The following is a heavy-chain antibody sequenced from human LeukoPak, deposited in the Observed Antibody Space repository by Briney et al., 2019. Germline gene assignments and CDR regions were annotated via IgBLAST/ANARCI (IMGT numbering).Heavy chain of an antibody. CDR3: ARVTLSYYYYDMDV. D-gene: IGHD2-21*02. CDR1: GGSISSYY. CDR2: IYYSEST. J-gene: IGHJ6*03. V-gene: IGHV4-59*01. Sequence: SETLSLTCTVSGGSISSYYWSWIRQPPGKGRVGIDYIYYSESTNHNPSLKSRVTISVDTSKNQFSLKLSSAAAAETAVYYCARVTLSYYYYDMDVWGKGTTVTVSS.